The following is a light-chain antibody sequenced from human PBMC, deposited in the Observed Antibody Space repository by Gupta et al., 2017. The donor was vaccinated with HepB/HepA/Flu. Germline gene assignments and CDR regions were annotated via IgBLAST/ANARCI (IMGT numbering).Light chain of an antibody. CDR1: SSDVGGFHS. CDR2: DVD. J-gene: IGLJ3*02. CDR3: CSYTGSSTGWV. V-gene: IGLV2-14*01. Sequence: QSALTQPASVSGSPGPSITISCTGTSSDVGGFHSVSWYQQFPGRAPKLIIFDVDNRPSGVSDRFSGSKSGNTASLTISGLQAEDEADYYCCSYTGSSTGWVFGGGTKLTVL.